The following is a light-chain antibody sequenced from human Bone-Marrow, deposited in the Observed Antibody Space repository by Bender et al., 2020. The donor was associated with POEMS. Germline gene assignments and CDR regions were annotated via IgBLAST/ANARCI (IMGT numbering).Light chain of an antibody. V-gene: IGLV1-44*01. Sequence: QSVLTQPPSASGTPGQRVTIPSSGGSSNIGAHVANWSQHLPGTAPKLLIYSSHRRPSEVPDRFSGSRCGTSASLAGSEHQSEEEADYYCAVWDDSLNGWVFGGVTKLTVL. CDR3: AVWDDSLNGWV. CDR1: SSNIGAHV. CDR2: SSH. J-gene: IGLJ3*02.